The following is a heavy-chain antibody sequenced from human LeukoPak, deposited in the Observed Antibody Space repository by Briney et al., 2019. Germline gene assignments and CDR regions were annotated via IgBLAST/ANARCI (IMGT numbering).Heavy chain of an antibody. CDR1: GYSISSGYY. V-gene: IGHV4-38-2*02. D-gene: IGHD3-10*01. J-gene: IGHJ4*02. CDR3: ARHPNYYGSG. Sequence: SETLSLTCTVSGYSISSGYYWGWIRQPPGKGLEWIGYIYYSGSTNYNPSLKSRVTISVDTSKNQFSLKLSSVTAADTAVYFCARHPNYYGSGWGQGIQVTVSS. CDR2: IYYSGST.